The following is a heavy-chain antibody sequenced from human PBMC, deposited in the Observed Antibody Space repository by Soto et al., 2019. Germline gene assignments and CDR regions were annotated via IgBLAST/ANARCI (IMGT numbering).Heavy chain of an antibody. CDR1: GFTFSSYS. CDR3: ARPPNYFDSRGYYGY. J-gene: IGHJ4*02. CDR2: ISSSSSYI. V-gene: IGHV3-21*01. D-gene: IGHD3-22*01. Sequence: GGSLRLSCAASGFTFSSYSMNWVRQAPGKGLEWVSSISSSSSYIYYADSVKGRFTISRDNAKNSLYLQMNSLRAEDTAVYYCARPPNYFDSRGYYGYWGQGTLVTVSS.